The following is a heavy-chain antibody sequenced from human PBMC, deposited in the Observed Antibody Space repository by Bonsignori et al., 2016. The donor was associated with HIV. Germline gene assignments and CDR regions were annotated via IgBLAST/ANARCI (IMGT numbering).Heavy chain of an antibody. Sequence: WIRQPPGKGLEWVANIKQDGSEKNYVDSVKGRFTISRDNVKNSLYLQMSSLRAEDTAVYYCARGYGGIYWGQGALVTVSS. J-gene: IGHJ4*02. CDR3: ARGYGGIY. D-gene: IGHD4-23*01. V-gene: IGHV3-7*03. CDR2: IKQDGSEK.